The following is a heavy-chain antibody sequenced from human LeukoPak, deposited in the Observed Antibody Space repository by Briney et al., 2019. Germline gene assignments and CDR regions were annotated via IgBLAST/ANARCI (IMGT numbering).Heavy chain of an antibody. J-gene: IGHJ5*02. CDR2: INHSGST. Sequence: SETLSLTCAVYGGSFSGYYWSWIRQPPGKGLEWIGEINHSGSTNYNPFLKSRVTISVDTSKNQFSLKLSSVTAADTAVYYCARYYYGSGSSWGQGTLVTVSS. V-gene: IGHV4-34*01. D-gene: IGHD3-10*01. CDR1: GGSFSGYY. CDR3: ARYYYGSGSS.